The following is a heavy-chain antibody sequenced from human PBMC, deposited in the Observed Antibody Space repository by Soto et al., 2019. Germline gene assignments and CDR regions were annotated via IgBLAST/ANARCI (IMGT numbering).Heavy chain of an antibody. CDR1: GGTFRNYP. V-gene: IGHV1-69*02. D-gene: IGHD6-13*01. J-gene: IGHJ6*02. CDR3: ASSNIAAAPYGMDV. Sequence: SVKVSCKASGGTFRNYPINWVRQAPGQGLEWMGSIFPLTDNPDYAQNFQARLTITADTSTSTAYMELSSLRSEDTAVYYCASSNIAAAPYGMDVWGQGTTVTVSS. CDR2: IFPLTDNP.